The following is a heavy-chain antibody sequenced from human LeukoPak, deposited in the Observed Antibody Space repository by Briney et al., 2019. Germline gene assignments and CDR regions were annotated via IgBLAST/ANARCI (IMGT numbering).Heavy chain of an antibody. V-gene: IGHV4-39*07. CDR1: GGSISSISYY. D-gene: IGHD3-10*01. CDR2: MYYGGSI. J-gene: IGHJ6*02. Sequence: SETLSLTCTVSGGSISSISYYWGWIRQPPGKGLEWIGSMYYGGSIYYNPSLRSRVTISIDTSKNQFSLRLTSVTAADTAVYYCARGDIGGSGVPMDVWGQGTTVTVSS. CDR3: ARGDIGGSGVPMDV.